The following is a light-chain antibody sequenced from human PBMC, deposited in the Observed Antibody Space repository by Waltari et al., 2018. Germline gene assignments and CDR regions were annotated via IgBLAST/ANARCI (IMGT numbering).Light chain of an antibody. V-gene: IGKV4-1*01. CDR1: QSVLYSSNNKNY. Sequence: DIVMTQSPDPLAVSLGERAPIHCKSSQSVLYSSNNKNYLAWYQQKPGQPPKLLIYWASTRESGVPDRFSGSGSGTDFTLTISSLQAEDVAVYYCQQYYSTPLTFGGGTKVEIK. CDR2: WAS. J-gene: IGKJ4*01. CDR3: QQYYSTPLT.